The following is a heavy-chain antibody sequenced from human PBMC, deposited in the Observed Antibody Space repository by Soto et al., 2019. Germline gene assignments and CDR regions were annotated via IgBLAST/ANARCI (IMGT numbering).Heavy chain of an antibody. CDR1: GYTFTAYY. V-gene: IGHV1-2*04. CDR3: ARGAAANLTQIDY. J-gene: IGHJ4*02. CDR2: INSNTGST. Sequence: QVQLVQSGAEVKKPGASVKVSCTASGYTFTAYYMHWVRQAPGQGLEYMGRINSNTGSTKYAQKFQGWITMTRDTSINTAYMELSRLTSDDTAVYYGARGAAANLTQIDYWGQGTLVTVSS. D-gene: IGHD2-2*01.